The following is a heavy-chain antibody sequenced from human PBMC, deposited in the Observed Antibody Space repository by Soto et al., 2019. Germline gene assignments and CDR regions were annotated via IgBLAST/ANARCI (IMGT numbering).Heavy chain of an antibody. J-gene: IGHJ3*02. Sequence: GGSLRLSCAASGFTFSSYSMNWVRQAPGKGLEWVSSISSSSSYIYYADSVKGRFTISRDNAKNSLYLQMNSLRAEDTAVYYCARDRRVTYYYDSSGYPDAFDTWGQGTMVTVSS. V-gene: IGHV3-21*01. D-gene: IGHD3-22*01. CDR1: GFTFSSYS. CDR2: ISSSSSYI. CDR3: ARDRRVTYYYDSSGYPDAFDT.